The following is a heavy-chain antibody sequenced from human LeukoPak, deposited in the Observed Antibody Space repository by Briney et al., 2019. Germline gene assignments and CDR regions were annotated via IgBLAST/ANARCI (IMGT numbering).Heavy chain of an antibody. D-gene: IGHD2-21*02. V-gene: IGHV2-5*01. Sequence: SGPTLVNPTQTLTLTCTFSGFSLSTRGMGVGWIRQPPGKALEWLGLIYWNDDKRYRQSLKSKVTITKDTSEDQVVLTMTSVDPVDTATYYCAHSRYCGSDCYGIEFDHWGQGTLVTVSS. CDR1: GFSLSTRGMG. CDR3: AHSRYCGSDCYGIEFDH. CDR2: IYWNDDK. J-gene: IGHJ4*02.